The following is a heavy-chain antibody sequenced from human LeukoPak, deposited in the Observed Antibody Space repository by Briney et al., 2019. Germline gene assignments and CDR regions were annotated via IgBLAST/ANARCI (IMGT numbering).Heavy chain of an antibody. D-gene: IGHD2-15*01. CDR1: GFTFNTYA. CDR3: AIAPTGGIEWQLLK. Sequence: GSLRLSCAASGFTFNTYAMSWVRQAPGKGLEWVSAFTVGGGTTFYADSVKGRFTISRDNAKNSLYLQMNSLRAEDTAVYYCAIAPTGGIEWQLLKWGQGTLVTVSS. CDR2: FTVGGGTT. J-gene: IGHJ4*02. V-gene: IGHV3-23*01.